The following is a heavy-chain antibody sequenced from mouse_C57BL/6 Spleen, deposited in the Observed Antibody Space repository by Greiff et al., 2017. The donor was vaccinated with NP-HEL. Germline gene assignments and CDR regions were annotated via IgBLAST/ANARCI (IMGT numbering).Heavy chain of an antibody. J-gene: IGHJ3*01. CDR2: IDPSDSYT. CDR1: GYTFTSYW. V-gene: IGHV1-50*01. D-gene: IGHD2-2*01. CDR3: ARLVTGEAWFAY. Sequence: QVQLQQPGAELVKPGASVKLSCKASGYTFTSYWMQWVKQRPGQGLEWIGEIDPSDSYTNYTQKFKGKATLTVDTSSSTAYMQLSSLTSEDSAVYYCARLVTGEAWFAYWGQGTLVTVAA.